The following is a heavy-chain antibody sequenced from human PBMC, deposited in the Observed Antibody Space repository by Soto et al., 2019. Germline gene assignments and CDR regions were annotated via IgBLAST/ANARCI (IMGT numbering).Heavy chain of an antibody. V-gene: IGHV4-59*01. J-gene: IGHJ4*02. CDR3: ARDFGSGTLDY. CDR2: IYYSGST. CDR1: GGSISSYY. D-gene: IGHD1-1*01. Sequence: KPSETLSLTCPVSGGSISSYYWSWIRQPPGKGLEWIGYIYYSGSTNYNPSLKSRVTISVDTTKNQFSLKLSSVTAADTAVYYCARDFGSGTLDYWGQGTLVTVSS.